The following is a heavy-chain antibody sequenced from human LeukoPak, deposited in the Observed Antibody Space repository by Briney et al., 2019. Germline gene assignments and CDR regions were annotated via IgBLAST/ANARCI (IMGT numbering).Heavy chain of an antibody. CDR1: GLTFSTYW. D-gene: IGHD2-15*01. CDR3: VVGRGWLPDY. J-gene: IGHJ4*02. V-gene: IGHV3-7*01. CDR2: IKKDGSET. Sequence: PGGSLRLSCAASGLTFSTYWMNWVRQAPGKGLEWVANIKKDGSETYYVDSVKGRFTISRDNAKNSMYLQMNSLRDEDTGVYYCVVGRGWLPDYWGQGTLVTVSS.